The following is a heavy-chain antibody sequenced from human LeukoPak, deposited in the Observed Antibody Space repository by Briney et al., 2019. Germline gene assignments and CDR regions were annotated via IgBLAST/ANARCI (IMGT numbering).Heavy chain of an antibody. Sequence: GSVKVSCKASGYTFTGYYMHWVRQAPGQGLEWMGWINPNSGGTNYAQKFQGRVTMTRDTSISTAYMELSRLRSDDTAVYYCARKLVPAARSNWFDPWGQGTLVTVSS. J-gene: IGHJ5*02. CDR3: ARKLVPAARSNWFDP. CDR2: INPNSGGT. CDR1: GYTFTGYY. D-gene: IGHD2-2*01. V-gene: IGHV1-2*02.